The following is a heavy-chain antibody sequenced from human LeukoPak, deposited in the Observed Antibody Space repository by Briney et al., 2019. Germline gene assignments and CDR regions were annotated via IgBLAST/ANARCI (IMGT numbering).Heavy chain of an antibody. V-gene: IGHV4-39*01. D-gene: IGHD4-17*01. CDR3: ARHLVRLALDY. CDR1: GGSFSSYY. Sequence: SETLSLTCAVYGGSFSSYYWGWICQPPGKGLEWIGGIYYSGSTYFNPSLKSRVTISVDTSKNQFSLKLSSVTAADTAVYYCARHLVRLALDYWGQGTLVTVSS. CDR2: IYYSGST. J-gene: IGHJ4*02.